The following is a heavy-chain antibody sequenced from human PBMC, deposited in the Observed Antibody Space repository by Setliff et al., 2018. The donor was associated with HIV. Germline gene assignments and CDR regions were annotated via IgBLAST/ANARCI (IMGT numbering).Heavy chain of an antibody. V-gene: IGHV3-13*01. Sequence: GGSLRLSCAASGFTFSTYDMHWVRQVTGKGLEWVSAIGTISDTFYSDSVEGRFTISRENARNSLHLQMNSLRAGDTGVYYCVRQSGSWHAGSGAFDIWGQGTMVTVSS. J-gene: IGHJ3*02. CDR2: IGTISDT. CDR1: GFTFSTYD. D-gene: IGHD1-26*01. CDR3: VRQSGSWHAGSGAFDI.